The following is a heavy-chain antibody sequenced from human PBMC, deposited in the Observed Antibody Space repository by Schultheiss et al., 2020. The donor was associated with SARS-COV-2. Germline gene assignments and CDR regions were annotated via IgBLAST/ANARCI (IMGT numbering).Heavy chain of an antibody. CDR1: GFTFSSYA. CDR3: ARVPRGPQLLLFDY. J-gene: IGHJ4*02. V-gene: IGHV3-64D*06. Sequence: GGSLRLSCSASGFTFSSYAMHWVRQAPGKGLEYVSAISSNGGSTYYADSVKGRFTISRDNSKNTLYLQMSSLRAEDTAVYYCARVPRGPQLLLFDYWGQGTLVTVSS. CDR2: ISSNGGST. D-gene: IGHD2-15*01.